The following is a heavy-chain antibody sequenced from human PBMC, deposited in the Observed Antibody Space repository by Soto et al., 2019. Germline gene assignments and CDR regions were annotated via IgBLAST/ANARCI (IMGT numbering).Heavy chain of an antibody. CDR3: AKVRLTPYCSSTSCYSPLFDY. CDR2: ISGSGGST. Sequence: HPGGCLRLSCAASGFTFSSYAMSWVRQAPGKGLEWVSAISGSGGSTYYADSVKGRFTISRDNSKNTLYLQMNSLRAEDTAVYYCAKVRLTPYCSSTSCYSPLFDYWGQGTLVTVSS. J-gene: IGHJ4*02. CDR1: GFTFSSYA. D-gene: IGHD2-2*01. V-gene: IGHV3-23*01.